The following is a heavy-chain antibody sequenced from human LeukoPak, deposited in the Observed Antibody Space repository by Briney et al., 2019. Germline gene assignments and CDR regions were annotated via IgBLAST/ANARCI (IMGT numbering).Heavy chain of an antibody. J-gene: IGHJ4*02. V-gene: IGHV3-30*18. CDR2: ISYDGSNK. CDR1: GFTFSSYG. CDR3: AKSSRPLRYFDWLLLS. D-gene: IGHD3-9*01. Sequence: GGSLRLSRAASGFTFSSYGMHWVRQAPGKGLEWVAVISYDGSNKYYADSVKGRFTISRDNSKNTLYLQMNSLRAEDTAVYYCAKSSRPLRYFDWLLLSWGQGTLVTVSS.